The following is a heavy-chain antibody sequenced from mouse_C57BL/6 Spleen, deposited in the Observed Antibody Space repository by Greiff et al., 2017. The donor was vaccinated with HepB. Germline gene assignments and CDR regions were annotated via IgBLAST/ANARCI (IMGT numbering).Heavy chain of an antibody. V-gene: IGHV5-17*01. CDR2: ISSGSSTI. CDR3: ARGLPCDYAMDY. Sequence: EVQLVESGGGLVKPGGSLKLSCAASGFTFSDYGMHWVRQAPEKGLEWVADISSGSSTIYYADTVKGRFTISRDNAKNTLFLQMTSLRSEDTAMYYCARGLPCDYAMDYWGQGTSVTVSS. CDR1: GFTFSDYG. D-gene: IGHD2-4*01. J-gene: IGHJ4*01.